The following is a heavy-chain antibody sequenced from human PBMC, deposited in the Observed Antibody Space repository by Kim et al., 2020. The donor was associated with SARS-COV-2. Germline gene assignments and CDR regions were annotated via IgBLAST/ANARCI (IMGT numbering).Heavy chain of an antibody. J-gene: IGHJ4*02. CDR3: AKEMWRGGNSPPDY. Sequence: GGSLRLSCAASGFTFSSYAMSWVRQAPGKGLECVSVFYNGGSSTYYADSVKGRFTISRDNSKNALYLQMNSLRAEDTAVYYCAKEMWRGGNSPPDYWGQGTLVTVSS. CDR1: GFTFSSYA. D-gene: IGHD2-21*02. CDR2: FYNGGSST. V-gene: IGHV3-23*03.